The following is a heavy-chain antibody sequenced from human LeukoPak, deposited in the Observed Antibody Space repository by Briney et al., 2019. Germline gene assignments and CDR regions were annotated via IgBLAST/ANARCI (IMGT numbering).Heavy chain of an antibody. Sequence: ASVKVSYKASGYTFTNYYMHWVRQAPGQGLEWMGIINPSDGSTTYAQKFQGRVTMTSDTSTSTVYMDLSSLRSEDTAVYYCARDGFDILTGYSYWGQGTLVTVSS. CDR1: GYTFTNYY. D-gene: IGHD3-9*01. V-gene: IGHV1-46*01. CDR3: ARDGFDILTGYSY. J-gene: IGHJ4*02. CDR2: INPSDGST.